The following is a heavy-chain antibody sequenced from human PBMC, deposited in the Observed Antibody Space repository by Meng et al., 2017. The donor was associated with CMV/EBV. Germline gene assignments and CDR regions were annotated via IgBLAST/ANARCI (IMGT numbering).Heavy chain of an antibody. J-gene: IGHJ4*02. V-gene: IGHV4-34*01. Sequence: GSLRLSCAVYGGSFSGYYWSWIRQPPGKGLEWIGEINHSGSTNYNPSLKSRVTISVDTSKNQFSLKLSPVTAADTAVYYCARGQRFRSFDYWGQGTPVTVSS. CDR2: INHSGST. CDR3: ARGQRFRSFDY. CDR1: GGSFSGYY. D-gene: IGHD5-24*01.